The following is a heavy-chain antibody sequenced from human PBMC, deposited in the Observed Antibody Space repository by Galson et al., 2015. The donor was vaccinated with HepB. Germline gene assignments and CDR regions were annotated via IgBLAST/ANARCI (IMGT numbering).Heavy chain of an antibody. CDR2: IRSKAYGGTT. CDR3: TRHMVRGVITDY. Sequence: SLRLSCAASGSTFGDYAMSWVRQAPGKGLEWVGFIRSKAYGGTTEYAASVKGRFTISRDDSKSIAYLQMNSLKTEDTAVYYCTRHMVRGVITDYWGQGTLVTVSS. V-gene: IGHV3-49*04. CDR1: GSTFGDYA. J-gene: IGHJ4*02. D-gene: IGHD3-10*01.